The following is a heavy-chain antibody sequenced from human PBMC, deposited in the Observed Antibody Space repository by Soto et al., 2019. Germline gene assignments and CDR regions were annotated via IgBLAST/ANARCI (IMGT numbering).Heavy chain of an antibody. Sequence: PGGSLRLSCAASGFTFSGAAMHWVRQAPGKGLEWVGRIKSRTDGGAADYAAPVRGRFTISRDDSKNTLYLQMNSLKIEDSALYYCTTDPGDYEDFWGQGTLVTVSS. J-gene: IGHJ4*02. V-gene: IGHV3-15*01. CDR2: IKSRTDGGAA. CDR1: GFTFSGAA. D-gene: IGHD4-17*01. CDR3: TTDPGDYEDF.